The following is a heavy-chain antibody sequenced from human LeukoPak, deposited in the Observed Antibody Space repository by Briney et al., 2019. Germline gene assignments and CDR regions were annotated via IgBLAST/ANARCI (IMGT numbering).Heavy chain of an antibody. D-gene: IGHD3-10*01. CDR1: GFTFSSYA. CDR3: AKGRRDYYGSGATHYFDY. V-gene: IGHV3-30-3*01. J-gene: IGHJ4*02. Sequence: PGRSLRLSCAASGFTFSSYAMHWVRQARGKGLEWVAVISYDGSNKYYADSVKGRFTISRDNSKNTLYLQVNSLRAEDTAVYYCAKGRRDYYGSGATHYFDYWGQGTLVTVSS. CDR2: ISYDGSNK.